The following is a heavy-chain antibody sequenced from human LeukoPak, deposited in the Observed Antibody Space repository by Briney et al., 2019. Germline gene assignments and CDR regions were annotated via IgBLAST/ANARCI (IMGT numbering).Heavy chain of an antibody. CDR2: IFPGDSDT. V-gene: IGHV5-51*01. CDR1: GYSFTSYW. D-gene: IGHD3-16*02. J-gene: IGHJ4*02. CDR3: ARRGYDYVWGSYQFDY. Sequence: GESLKISCKGSGYSFTSYWIGWVRHIRGKSLEWMGIIFPGDSDTRYSASFQGQGTISADKSISTAYLQWSSLKASDTARYYCARRGYDYVWGSYQFDYWGQGTLVTVSS.